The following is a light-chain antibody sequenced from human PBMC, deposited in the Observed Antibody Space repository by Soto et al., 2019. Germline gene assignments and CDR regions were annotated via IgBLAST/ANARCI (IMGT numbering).Light chain of an antibody. CDR2: GAS. CDR1: QSVSSSY. J-gene: IGKJ3*01. V-gene: IGKV3-20*01. CDR3: QQYGSSPLFT. Sequence: EIVLTQSPGTLSLSPGERATLSCRASQSVSSSYLAWYQQKPGQAPRLLIYGASSRVTGIPDRFSGSGSGTDFTLTISRLEPEDVAVYYCQQYGSSPLFTFGPGTKVAI.